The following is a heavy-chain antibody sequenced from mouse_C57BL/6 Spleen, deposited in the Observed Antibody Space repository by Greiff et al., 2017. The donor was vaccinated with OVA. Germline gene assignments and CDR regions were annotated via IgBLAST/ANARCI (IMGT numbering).Heavy chain of an antibody. CDR2: ISDGGSYT. V-gene: IGHV5-4*01. Sequence: EVKLMESGGGLVKPGGSLKLSCAASGFTFSSYAMSWVRQTPEKRLEWVATISDGGSYTYYPDNVKGRFTISRDNAKNNLYLQMSHLKSEDTAMYYCARDGITTVVDYFDYWGQGTTLTVSS. CDR1: GFTFSSYA. D-gene: IGHD1-1*01. J-gene: IGHJ2*01. CDR3: ARDGITTVVDYFDY.